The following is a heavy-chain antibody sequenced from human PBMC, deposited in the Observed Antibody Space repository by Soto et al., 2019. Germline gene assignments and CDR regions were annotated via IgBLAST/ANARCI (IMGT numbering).Heavy chain of an antibody. CDR1: GLTFISYA. V-gene: IGHV3-23*01. CDR2: ISGGGDAT. J-gene: IGHJ2*01. D-gene: IGHD3-10*01. CDR3: ARKVPGSTTRPDYWYFDL. Sequence: EVQLLESGGGLVQPGGSLRLSCAASGLTFISYAMTWVRQAPGKGLQWVPAISGGGDATFYADSVKGRFTISRDNSRNTVTLQMNSLGADDTAVYYCARKVPGSTTRPDYWYFDLWGRGTLVTVSS.